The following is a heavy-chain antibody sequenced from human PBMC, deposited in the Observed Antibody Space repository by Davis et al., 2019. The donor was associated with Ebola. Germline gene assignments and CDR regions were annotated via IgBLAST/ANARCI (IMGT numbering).Heavy chain of an antibody. Sequence: GGSLRLSCKGSGYSFTSYWISWVRQMPGKGLEWMGIIYTGDSDTRYSPSFRGQVTISADNSITTAYLQWSALRASDTAMYYCATLRRTITGMDDAFDIWGQGTLVTVSS. D-gene: IGHD1-20*01. J-gene: IGHJ3*02. CDR1: GYSFTSYW. V-gene: IGHV5-51*01. CDR2: IYTGDSDT. CDR3: ATLRRTITGMDDAFDI.